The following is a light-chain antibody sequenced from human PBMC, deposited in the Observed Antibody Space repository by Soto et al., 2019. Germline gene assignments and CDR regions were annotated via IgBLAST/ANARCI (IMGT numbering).Light chain of an antibody. CDR1: QNVRGSY. J-gene: IGKJ1*01. CDR3: QQYGGMWT. V-gene: IGKV3-20*01. Sequence: EIVLTQSPGTLSLSPGESATLSCRASQNVRGSYLAWYQQKPGQAPRLPMQGASSRATGIPDRFSGSGSGTDFTLTINRLEPEDFAVYYCQQYGGMWTFGQGTKV. CDR2: GAS.